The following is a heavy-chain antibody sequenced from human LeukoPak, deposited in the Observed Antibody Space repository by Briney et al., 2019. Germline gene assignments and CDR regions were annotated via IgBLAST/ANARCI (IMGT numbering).Heavy chain of an antibody. CDR1: GGSISSSSYY. CDR2: IYYSGST. CDR3: ARGIVRNTGAAFDI. V-gene: IGHV4-39*07. Sequence: SETLSLTCTVSGGSISSSSYYWGWIRQPPGKGLEWIGSIYYSGSTNYNPSLKSRVTISLDTSKNQFSLKLSSATAADTAVYYCARGIVRNTGAAFDIWGQGTMVIVSS. D-gene: IGHD1-26*01. J-gene: IGHJ3*02.